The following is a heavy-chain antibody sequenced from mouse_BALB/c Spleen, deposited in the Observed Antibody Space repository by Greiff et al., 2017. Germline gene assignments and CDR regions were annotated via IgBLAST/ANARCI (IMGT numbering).Heavy chain of an antibody. V-gene: IGHV5-6-4*01. CDR2: ISSGGSYT. D-gene: IGHD3-3*01. Sequence: DVKLVESGGGLVKPGGSLKLSCAASGFTFSSYTMSWVRQTPEKRLEWVATISSGGSYTYYPDSVKGRFTISRDNAKNTLYLQMSSLKSEDTAMYYCTREGDSVAMDYWGQGTSVTVSS. CDR1: GFTFSSYT. CDR3: TREGDSVAMDY. J-gene: IGHJ4*01.